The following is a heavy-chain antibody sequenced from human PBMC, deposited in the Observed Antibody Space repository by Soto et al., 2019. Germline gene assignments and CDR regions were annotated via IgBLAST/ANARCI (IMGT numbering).Heavy chain of an antibody. V-gene: IGHV4-39*01. D-gene: IGHD6-19*01. CDR3: ARLAYSSQNSDDNDAFDI. Sequence: PSETLSLTCTVSGGSISSSSYYWGWIRQPPGKGLEWIGSIYYSGSTYYNPSLRSRVTISVDTSKNQFSLKLSSVTAADTAVYYCARLAYSSQNSDDNDAFDIWGQGTMVTVSS. CDR1: GGSISSSSYY. J-gene: IGHJ3*02. CDR2: IYYSGST.